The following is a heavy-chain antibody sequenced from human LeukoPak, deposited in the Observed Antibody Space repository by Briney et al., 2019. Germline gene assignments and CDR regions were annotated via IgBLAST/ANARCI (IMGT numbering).Heavy chain of an antibody. J-gene: IGHJ4*02. D-gene: IGHD4-17*01. CDR1: GGSFSGYY. CDR2: INHSGST. CDR3: AREPLETDDYGDPYFDY. V-gene: IGHV4-34*01. Sequence: SETLSLTCAVYGGSFSGYYWSWIRQPPGKGLEWIGEINHSGSTNYNPSLKSRVTISVDTSKNQFSLKLSSVTAADTAVYYCAREPLETDDYGDPYFDYWGQGTLVTVSS.